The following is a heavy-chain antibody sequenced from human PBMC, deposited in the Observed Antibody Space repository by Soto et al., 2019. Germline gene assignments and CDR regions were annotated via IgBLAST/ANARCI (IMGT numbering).Heavy chain of an antibody. V-gene: IGHV1-2*04. D-gene: IGHD6-6*01. Sequence: ASVKVSCKASGYTFTGYCMHWVRQAPGQGLEWMGWINPNSGGTNYAQKFQGWVTMTRDTSISTAYMELSRLRSDDTAVYYCARARARNPGAFDIWGQGTMVTVSS. CDR3: ARARARNPGAFDI. CDR2: INPNSGGT. J-gene: IGHJ3*02. CDR1: GYTFTGYC.